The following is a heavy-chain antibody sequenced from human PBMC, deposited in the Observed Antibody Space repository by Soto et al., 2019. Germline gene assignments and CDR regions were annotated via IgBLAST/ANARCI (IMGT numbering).Heavy chain of an antibody. D-gene: IGHD4-17*01. CDR2: INPNSGGT. V-gene: IGHV1-2*04. CDR3: ARQVNDYGEQFDY. Sequence: RASVKVSCKASGYTFTGYYMHWVRQAPGQGLEWMGWINPNSGGTNYAQKFQGWVTMTRDTSISTAYMELSRLRSDDTAVYYCARQVNDYGEQFDYWGQGTLVTVSS. CDR1: GYTFTGYY. J-gene: IGHJ4*02.